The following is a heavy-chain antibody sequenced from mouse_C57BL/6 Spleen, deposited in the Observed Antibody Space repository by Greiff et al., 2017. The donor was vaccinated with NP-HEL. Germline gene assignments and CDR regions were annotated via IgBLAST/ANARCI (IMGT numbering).Heavy chain of an antibody. CDR2: ISYDGSN. CDR3: ARGYSNYVDYAMDY. D-gene: IGHD2-5*01. V-gene: IGHV3-6*01. Sequence: DVQLQESGPGLVKPSQSLSLTCSVTGYSITSGYYWNWIRQFPGNKLEWMGYISYDGSNNYNPSLKNRISITRDTSKNQFFLKLNSVTTEDTATYYCARGYSNYVDYAMDYWGQGTSVTVSS. CDR1: GYSITSGYY. J-gene: IGHJ4*01.